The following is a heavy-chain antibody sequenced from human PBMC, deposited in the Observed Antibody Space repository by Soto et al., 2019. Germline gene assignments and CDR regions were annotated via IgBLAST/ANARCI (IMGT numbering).Heavy chain of an antibody. CDR2: IDPSDSYT. J-gene: IGHJ4*02. V-gene: IGHV5-10-1*01. D-gene: IGHD6-13*01. CDR1: GYDFTSYW. Sequence: GESLKISCRGFGYDFTSYWITWVRQMPGKGPEWMGRIDPSDSYTNYSPSFQGHVTISADKSISTAYLLWSSLKASDTAMYYCAGHRYSSSLNWGQGTLVTVSS. CDR3: AGHRYSSSLN.